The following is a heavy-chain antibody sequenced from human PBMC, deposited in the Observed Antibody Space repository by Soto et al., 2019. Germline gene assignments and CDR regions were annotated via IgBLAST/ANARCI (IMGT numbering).Heavy chain of an antibody. CDR2: IRETGNT. Sequence: PGGSLRLSCAASGFTFSNYAMSWIRQAPGKGLEWVSTIRETGNTYYADSVRGRFATSRDNPENTLYLQMSSLRAEDTAVYYCAKDTSGWYACDYWGQGTQVTVSS. D-gene: IGHD6-13*01. CDR1: GFTFSNYA. V-gene: IGHV3-23*01. J-gene: IGHJ4*02. CDR3: AKDTSGWYACDY.